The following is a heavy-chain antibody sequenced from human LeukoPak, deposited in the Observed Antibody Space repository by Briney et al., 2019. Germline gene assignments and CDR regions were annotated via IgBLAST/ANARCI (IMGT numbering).Heavy chain of an antibody. D-gene: IGHD2-2*01. J-gene: IGHJ4*02. Sequence: GGSLRLSCAASGFTVSSTYMNWVRQAPGKGLEWVSIIYGDGRTYYADSVKGRFTISRDSSKNTLYLQMNSLRAEDTAVYYCITLIWSSRTSWYADYWGQGTLVTL. CDR1: GFTVSSTY. CDR3: ITLIWSSRTSWYADY. CDR2: IYGDGRT. V-gene: IGHV3-53*01.